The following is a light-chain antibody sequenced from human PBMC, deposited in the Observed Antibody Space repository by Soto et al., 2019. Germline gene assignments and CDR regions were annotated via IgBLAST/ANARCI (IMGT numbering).Light chain of an antibody. V-gene: IGLV2-8*01. CDR1: SSDVGGYKY. Sequence: QSALTQPPSASGSPGQSVTISCTGTSSDVGGYKYVSWYQQHPGKAPKLMIFEVHKRPSGVPDRFSGSKSGNTASLTVSGLQAEDEADYYCSSYGGTNNLLFGGGTNLTVL. CDR2: EVH. CDR3: SSYGGTNNLL. J-gene: IGLJ2*01.